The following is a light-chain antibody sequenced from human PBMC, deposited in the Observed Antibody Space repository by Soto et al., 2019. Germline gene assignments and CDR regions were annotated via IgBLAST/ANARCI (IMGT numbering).Light chain of an antibody. CDR1: SSDVGGYNY. Sequence: QSALTQPRSVSGPPGQSVTISCTGTSSDVGGYNYVSWYQQHPGKAPKLMIYDVSKRPSGVPDRFSGSKSGNTASLTISGLQAEDEADYYCCSYAGSYPLFGTGTKLTVL. V-gene: IGLV2-11*01. CDR3: CSYAGSYPL. CDR2: DVS. J-gene: IGLJ1*01.